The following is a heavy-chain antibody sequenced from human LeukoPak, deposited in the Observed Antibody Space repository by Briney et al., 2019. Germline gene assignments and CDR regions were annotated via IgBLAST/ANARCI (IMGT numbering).Heavy chain of an antibody. V-gene: IGHV3-48*01. CDR3: WGGSEY. D-gene: IGHD3-16*01. CDR1: GFTFSSYA. Sequence: PGRSLRLSCAASGFTFSSYAMHWVRQAPGKGLEWLSSIRGSDSAIFYADSLKGRFTISRDNVENSLYLQMNSLRAEDSAVYYCWGGSEYWGQGTLVTVSS. J-gene: IGHJ4*02. CDR2: IRGSDSAI.